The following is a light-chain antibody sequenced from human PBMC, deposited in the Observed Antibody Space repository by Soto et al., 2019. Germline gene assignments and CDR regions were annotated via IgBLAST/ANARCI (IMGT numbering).Light chain of an antibody. V-gene: IGKV4-1*01. J-gene: IGKJ1*01. CDR3: QQHYTTPPWT. CDR2: WAS. Sequence: DIVMTQSPDSLAVSLGERATINCKSSQSVLYSSNNKNYLAWYQQKPGQPPKLLIYWASTRESGVPDRFSASGSGTDFTLTISSLQAEDVAVYFCQQHYTTPPWTFGQGTKVEIK. CDR1: QSVLYSSNNKNY.